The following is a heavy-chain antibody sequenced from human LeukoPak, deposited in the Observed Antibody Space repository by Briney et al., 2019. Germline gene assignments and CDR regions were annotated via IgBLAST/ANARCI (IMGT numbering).Heavy chain of an antibody. J-gene: IGHJ4*02. CDR3: AKCTGSYSSYPFDY. CDR1: GYTFTSYD. Sequence: ASVKVSCKASGYTFTSYDINWVRQATGQGLEWMGWMNPNSGNTGYAQKFQGRVTITRNTSISTAYMELSSLRSEDTAVYYCAKCTGSYSSYPFDYWGQGTLVTVSS. V-gene: IGHV1-8*03. CDR2: MNPNSGNT. D-gene: IGHD5-12*01.